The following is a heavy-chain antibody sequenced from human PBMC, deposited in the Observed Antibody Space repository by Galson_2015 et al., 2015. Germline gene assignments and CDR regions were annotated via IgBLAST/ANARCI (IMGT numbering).Heavy chain of an antibody. CDR2: LSHTGSSI. V-gene: IGHV3-23*01. D-gene: IGHD2-21*02. J-gene: IGHJ4*02. CDR1: GFTLSSSA. Sequence: SLRLSCVASGFTLSSSAMNWVRQAPGKGLEWVSALSHTGSSIYYADSVKGRLTISRDNSKNTLYLHLNSLRADDTAVYYCAKDRRAVVMSAIDYWGQGTQVTVSS. CDR3: AKDRRAVVMSAIDY.